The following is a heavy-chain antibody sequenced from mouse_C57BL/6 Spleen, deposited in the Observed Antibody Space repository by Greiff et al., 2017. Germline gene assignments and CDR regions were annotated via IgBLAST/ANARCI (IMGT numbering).Heavy chain of an antibody. Sequence: ESGPGLVKPSQSLSLTCSVTGYSITSGYYWNWIRQFPGNKLEWMGYISYDGSNNYNPSLKNRISITRDTSKNQFFLKLNSVTTEDTATYYCAKGEGGSYWGQGTTLTVSS. J-gene: IGHJ2*01. CDR3: AKGEGGSY. CDR1: GYSITSGYY. D-gene: IGHD1-1*01. V-gene: IGHV3-6*01. CDR2: ISYDGSN.